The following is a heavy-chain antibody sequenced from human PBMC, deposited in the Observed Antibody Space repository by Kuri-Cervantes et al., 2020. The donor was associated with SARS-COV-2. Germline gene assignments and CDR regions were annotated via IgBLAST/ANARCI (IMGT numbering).Heavy chain of an antibody. V-gene: IGHV3-7*01. CDR1: GFTFSRYW. CDR2: IRQDGSQK. Sequence: GGSLRLSCAASGFTFSRYWMSWVRQAPGKGLEWVANIRQDGSQKLYVDSVKGRFTISRDNANNKMYLQMNSLRAEDTAVYYCARDYPLRWPFWNYYYYMDVWGKGTTVTVSS. J-gene: IGHJ6*03. D-gene: IGHD4-23*01. CDR3: ARDYPLRWPFWNYYYYMDV.